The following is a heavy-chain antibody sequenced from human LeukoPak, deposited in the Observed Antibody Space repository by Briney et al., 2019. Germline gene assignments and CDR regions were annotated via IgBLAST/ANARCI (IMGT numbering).Heavy chain of an antibody. Sequence: GGSLRLSCAASGFTFSSYGMHWVRQAPGKGLEWVAVISYDGSNKYYADSVKGRFTISRDNSKNTLYLQMNSRRAEDTAVYYCANNNWFDPWGQGTLVTVSS. CDR3: ANNNWFDP. V-gene: IGHV3-30*18. CDR1: GFTFSSYG. CDR2: ISYDGSNK. J-gene: IGHJ5*02.